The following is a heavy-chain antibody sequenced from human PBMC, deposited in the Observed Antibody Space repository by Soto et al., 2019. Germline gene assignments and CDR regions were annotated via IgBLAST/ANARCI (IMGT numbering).Heavy chain of an antibody. V-gene: IGHV3-23*01. J-gene: IGHJ4*02. CDR1: GFTFSSYA. Sequence: EVQLLESGGGSVQPGGSLRLSCAASGFTFSSYAMHWVRRPPGKGLEWVSSISGSGGTAYYADSVKGRFSISRDSLVNTRYLQMNSLRAEDTAVYYWAKGRGQNGNFDYGGQGTLVTV. CDR2: ISGSGGTA. D-gene: IGHD3-10*01. CDR3: AKGRGQNGNFDY.